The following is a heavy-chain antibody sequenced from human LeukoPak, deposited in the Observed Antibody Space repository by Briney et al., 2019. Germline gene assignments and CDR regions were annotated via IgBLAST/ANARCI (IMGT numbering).Heavy chain of an antibody. CDR3: ARGRYDSSGYYSYKNYYYYMDV. V-gene: IGHV4-34*01. CDR1: GGSFSGYY. Sequence: SETLSLTCAVYGGSFSGYYWSWIRQPPGKGLEWIGEINHSGSTNYNPSLKSRVTISVDTSKNQFSLKLSSVTAADTAVYYCARGRYDSSGYYSYKNYYYYMDVWGKGTTVTVSS. D-gene: IGHD3-22*01. J-gene: IGHJ6*03. CDR2: INHSGST.